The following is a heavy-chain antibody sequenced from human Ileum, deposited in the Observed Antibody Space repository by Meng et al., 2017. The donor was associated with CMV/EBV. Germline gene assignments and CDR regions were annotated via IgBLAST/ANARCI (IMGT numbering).Heavy chain of an antibody. D-gene: IGHD4-17*01. CDR1: GYTFGIYG. J-gene: IGHJ4*02. V-gene: IGHV1-18*01. CDR3: ARAGAAVTTHFDL. CDR2: ISDENGNT. Sequence: KAHGYTFGIYGITWVRQAPGQGLEWMGWISDENGNTNYAQKFQDRVTVTTDTSTNTAYMELRSLTSDDSAVYFCARAGAAVTTHFDLWGQGTLVTVSS.